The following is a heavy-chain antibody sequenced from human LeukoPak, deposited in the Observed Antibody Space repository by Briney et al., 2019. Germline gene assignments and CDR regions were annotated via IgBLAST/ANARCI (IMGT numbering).Heavy chain of an antibody. CDR1: GYTFTGYY. CDR3: ARDIVVVVAAMDV. J-gene: IGHJ6*02. D-gene: IGHD2-15*01. Sequence: ASVKVSCKASGYTFTGYYMHWVRQAPGQGLEWMGWINPNSGGTNYAQKFQGRVTMTRDTSISTAYMELSRLRSDDTAVYYCARDIVVVVAAMDVWGQGTTVTVSS. V-gene: IGHV1-2*02. CDR2: INPNSGGT.